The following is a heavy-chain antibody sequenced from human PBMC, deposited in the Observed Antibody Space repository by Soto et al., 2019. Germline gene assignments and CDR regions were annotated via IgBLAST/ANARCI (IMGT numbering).Heavy chain of an antibody. CDR2: IIPIFGTA. CDR3: ARVTTIMGVSYGMDV. J-gene: IGHJ6*02. Sequence: QVQRVQSGAEVKKPGSSVKVSCKASGGTFSSDAISWVRQAPGQGLEWVGGIIPIFGTANYDQKFEGRVTSTADESTSTAYIELSSLRSEDTAVYYCARVTTIMGVSYGMDVWGQGTTVTVSS. V-gene: IGHV1-69*01. CDR1: GGTFSSDA. D-gene: IGHD3-16*01.